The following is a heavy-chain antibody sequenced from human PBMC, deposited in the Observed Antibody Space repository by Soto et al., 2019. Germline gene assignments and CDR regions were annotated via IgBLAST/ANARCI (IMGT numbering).Heavy chain of an antibody. CDR1: GFTFSRYW. J-gene: IGHJ6*02. Sequence: EVQLVESGGGLVQPGGSLRLSSVDSGFTFSRYWMSWVRQAPVKGLEWVGNIKQDGSEENYVDSVKGRFTISRDNAKNSIYLQMNSLRAEDTAVYYCARIAASGRGWDVWGQGTTVVVSS. CDR3: ARIAASGRGWDV. D-gene: IGHD6-13*01. V-gene: IGHV3-7*01. CDR2: IKQDGSEE.